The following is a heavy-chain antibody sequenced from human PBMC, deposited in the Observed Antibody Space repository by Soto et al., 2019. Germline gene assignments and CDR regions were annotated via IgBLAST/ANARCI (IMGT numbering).Heavy chain of an antibody. Sequence: GGSLRLSCADSGFTFGSYWMNWVRQAPGKGLVWVSRIDSDGSSTTYADSVKGRFTTSRDNAKNTLYLQMSSLRVEDTAVYYCARGRPYGMDVWGQGTTVTVSS. CDR1: GFTFGSYW. V-gene: IGHV3-74*01. CDR3: ARGRPYGMDV. J-gene: IGHJ6*02. CDR2: IDSDGSST.